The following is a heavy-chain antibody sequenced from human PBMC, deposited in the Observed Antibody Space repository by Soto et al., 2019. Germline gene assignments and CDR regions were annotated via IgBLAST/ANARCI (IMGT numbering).Heavy chain of an antibody. CDR3: AKDLRIWSGYYGGFDY. D-gene: IGHD3-3*01. CDR1: GVTFSNYA. Sequence: EVQLLESGGGLVQPGGSLRLSCAASGVTFSNYAMSWVRQAPGKGLEWVSAVSGSGGSTYYAYSVTGRFTISRDNSKNTLYLQLNSLRDDDKAIYYCAKDLRIWSGYYGGFDYCGQGTLVTFSS. J-gene: IGHJ4*02. CDR2: VSGSGGST. V-gene: IGHV3-23*01.